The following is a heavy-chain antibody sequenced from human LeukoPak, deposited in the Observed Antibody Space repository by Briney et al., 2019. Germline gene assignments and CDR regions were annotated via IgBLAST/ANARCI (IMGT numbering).Heavy chain of an antibody. V-gene: IGHV3-30*03. CDR3: ARGLYYDILTEDAFDI. CDR2: ISYDGSNK. CDR1: GFTFSSYG. Sequence: PGGSLRLSCAASGFTFSSYGMHWVRQAPGKGLEWVAVISYDGSNKYYADSVKGRFTISRDNAKNSLYLQMNSLRAEDTAVYYCARGLYYDILTEDAFDIWGQGTMVTVSS. J-gene: IGHJ3*02. D-gene: IGHD3-9*01.